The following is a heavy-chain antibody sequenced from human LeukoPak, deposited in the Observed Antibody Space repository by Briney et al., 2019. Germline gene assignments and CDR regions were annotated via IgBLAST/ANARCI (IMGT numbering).Heavy chain of an antibody. Sequence: GGSLRLFCAASGFTFNNYWMHWVRHAPGMGLVWVSCIRFDGGDTAYADSAKGRFTISRDNAKNTMFLQMNNLRAEDTAVYYCAKEIDGFDVWGQGTLVTVSS. V-gene: IGHV3-74*01. D-gene: IGHD5-24*01. CDR3: AKEIDGFDV. CDR1: GFTFNNYW. J-gene: IGHJ3*01. CDR2: IRFDGGDT.